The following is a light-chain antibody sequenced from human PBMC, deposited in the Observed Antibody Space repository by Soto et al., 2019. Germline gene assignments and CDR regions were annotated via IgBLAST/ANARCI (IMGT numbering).Light chain of an antibody. V-gene: IGLV2-14*01. J-gene: IGLJ2*01. Sequence: QSVLTQPASVSGSPGQSITISCTGTSSDVGGYTYVSWYQQHPGKAPKLMIYNVSNRPSGVSNRFSGSKSGNTASLTISGLQAEDEGHYYCSSFTSTNTVLFGGGTKVTVL. CDR1: SSDVGGYTY. CDR2: NVS. CDR3: SSFTSTNTVL.